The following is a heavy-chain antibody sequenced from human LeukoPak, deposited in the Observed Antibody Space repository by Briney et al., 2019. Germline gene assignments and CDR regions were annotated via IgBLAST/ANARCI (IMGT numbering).Heavy chain of an antibody. D-gene: IGHD3-9*01. CDR1: GFTFSSYS. CDR2: ISSSSSPI. J-gene: IGHJ4*02. Sequence: PGGSLRLSCAASGFTFSSYSMNWVRQAPGKGLEWLSYISSSSSPIYYADSVKGRFTLSRDNAKNSLYLQMNSLRAEDTAVYYCASRGNILTGYYDWGVDYWGQGTLVTVSS. V-gene: IGHV3-48*04. CDR3: ASRGNILTGYYDWGVDY.